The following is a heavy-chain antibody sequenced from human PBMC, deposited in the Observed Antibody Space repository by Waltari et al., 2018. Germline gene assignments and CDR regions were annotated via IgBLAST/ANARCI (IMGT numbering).Heavy chain of an antibody. CDR2: IFYSATT. D-gene: IGHD2-21*01. J-gene: IGHJ3*02. Sequence: QVQLQESGPGLVEPSETLSLPCPVSGDSIRGHYWSWIRQPPGKGLEWIVYIFYSATTNYNPSLKSRVTISGDMSKNQLALSLTSMTAADTAVYYCARGFGAYCGDDCSDPFDIWGRGTMVTVSS. CDR3: ARGFGAYCGDDCSDPFDI. CDR1: GDSIRGHY. V-gene: IGHV4-59*11.